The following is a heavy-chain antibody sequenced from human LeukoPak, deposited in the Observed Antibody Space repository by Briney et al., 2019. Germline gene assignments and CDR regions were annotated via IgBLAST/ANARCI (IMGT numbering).Heavy chain of an antibody. V-gene: IGHV1-2*02. D-gene: IGHD6-19*01. CDR3: ARVFIAVAGKYDY. CDR2: INPNSGGT. J-gene: IGHJ4*02. Sequence: ASVKVSCKASGYTFTGYYMHWVRQAPGQGLEWMGWINPNSGGTNYAQKFQGRVTMTRDTSISTAYMELSRLRSDDTAVYYCARVFIAVAGKYDYWGQGTLVTVSS. CDR1: GYTFTGYY.